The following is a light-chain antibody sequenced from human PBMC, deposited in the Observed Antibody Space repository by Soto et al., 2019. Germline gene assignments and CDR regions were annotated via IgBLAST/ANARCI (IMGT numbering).Light chain of an antibody. J-gene: IGKJ4*01. CDR2: AAS. CDR3: QQLYSFPLT. Sequence: DIQLTQSPSFLSASVGDRVTITCRASQGISSYLVWYQQEPGKAPNLLISAASTLQSGVPSRFSGSGSGTEFTLTISSLQPEDLATYFCQQLYSFPLTFGGGTKVEI. CDR1: QGISSY. V-gene: IGKV1-9*01.